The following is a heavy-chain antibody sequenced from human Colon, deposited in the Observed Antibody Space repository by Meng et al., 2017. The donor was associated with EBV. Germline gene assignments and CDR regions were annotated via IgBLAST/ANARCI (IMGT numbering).Heavy chain of an antibody. Sequence: QVQLQQWGAGLLKPSETLSPTCAVYGGSFSGIYWRWIRQPPGKGLEWIGEINHSGSSSYNPSLKSRVTISIDTSKNQVSLKLRSVTAADTAVYYCARGRIIEAAGTVWFAALSVWGQGTLVTVSS. J-gene: IGHJ4*02. CDR3: ARGRIIEAAGTVWFAALSV. CDR2: INHSGSS. V-gene: IGHV4-34*01. CDR1: GGSFSGIY. D-gene: IGHD6-13*01.